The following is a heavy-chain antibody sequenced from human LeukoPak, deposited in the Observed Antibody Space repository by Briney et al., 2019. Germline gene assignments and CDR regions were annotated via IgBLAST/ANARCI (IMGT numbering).Heavy chain of an antibody. Sequence: PSETLSLTCTVSGGSISSYYWSWIRQPPGKGLEWIGYVYYSGSTNYNPSLKSRVTISVDTSKNQFSLKLSSVTAADTALYYCARQHSSGWTPYYFDYWGQGTLVTVSS. CDR3: ARQHSSGWTPYYFDY. CDR1: GGSISSYY. J-gene: IGHJ4*02. CDR2: VYYSGST. D-gene: IGHD6-19*01. V-gene: IGHV4-59*01.